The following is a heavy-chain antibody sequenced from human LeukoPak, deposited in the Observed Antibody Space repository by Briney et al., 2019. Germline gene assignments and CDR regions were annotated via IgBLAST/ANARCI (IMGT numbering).Heavy chain of an antibody. D-gene: IGHD4-23*01. CDR1: GGSISSGDYY. Sequence: SQTLSLTCTVSGGSISSGDYYWSWIRQPPGKGLEWIGYIYYSGSTYYNPSLKSRVTISVDTSKNQFSLKLSSVTAADTAVYYCARDRDYGGNSGWFDPWGQGTLVTVSS. CDR2: IYYSGST. CDR3: ARDRDYGGNSGWFDP. V-gene: IGHV4-30-4*08. J-gene: IGHJ5*02.